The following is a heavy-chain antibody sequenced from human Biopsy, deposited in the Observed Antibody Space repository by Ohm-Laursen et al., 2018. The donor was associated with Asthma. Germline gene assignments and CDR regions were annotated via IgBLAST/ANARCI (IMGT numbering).Heavy chain of an antibody. CDR3: ARRGGVRRYFDY. Sequence: SQTPSLTCTVSGGSISSGAYYWSWVRQPPGKGLEWIGYIYYIGSTYYNPSLKSRVAISLDTSKNQFSLKLSPVTAADTAVYFCARRGGVRRYFDYWGQGTLVTVSS. CDR1: GGSISSGAYY. V-gene: IGHV4-30-4*01. CDR2: IYYIGST. J-gene: IGHJ4*02. D-gene: IGHD3-16*01.